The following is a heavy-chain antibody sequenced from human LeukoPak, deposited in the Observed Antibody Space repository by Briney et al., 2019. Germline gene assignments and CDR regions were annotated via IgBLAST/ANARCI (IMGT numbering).Heavy chain of an antibody. CDR2: INPSGGST. V-gene: IGHV1-46*01. J-gene: IGHJ5*02. D-gene: IGHD3-22*01. CDR3: ARVGYDSSGYYYFSGNWFDP. Sequence: ASVKVSCKASGYTFTSYYMHWVRQAPGQGLEWMGIINPSGGSTSYAQKFQGRVTMTRDTSTSTVYMELSSLRSEDTAVYYCARVGYDSSGYYYFSGNWFDPWGQGTLVTVSS. CDR1: GYTFTSYY.